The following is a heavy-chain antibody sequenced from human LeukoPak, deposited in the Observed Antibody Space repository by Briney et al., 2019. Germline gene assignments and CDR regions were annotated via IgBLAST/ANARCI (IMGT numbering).Heavy chain of an antibody. J-gene: IGHJ5*02. CDR2: FSGEGEST. CDR3: GKDGGQYSSGPEFDP. Sequence: PGGSLRLSCAGSGIGLGNTPMNRAPQSPGRGLESVSAFSGEGESTFYAESVRGRFTITRDKSKNVVYLQMNRLRADDTAIYYCGKDGGQYSSGPEFDPRGQGALVTVSS. D-gene: IGHD6-19*01. V-gene: IGHV3-23*01. CDR1: GIGLGNTP.